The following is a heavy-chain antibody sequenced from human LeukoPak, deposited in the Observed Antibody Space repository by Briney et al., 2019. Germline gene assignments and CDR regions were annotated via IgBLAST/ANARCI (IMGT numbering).Heavy chain of an antibody. Sequence: GSSVKVSCKASGGTFSSYAISWVRQAPGQGLEWMGGIIPIFGTANYAQKFQGRVTITADESTSTAYMELSSLRSEDTAVYYCARDYPLGIVVVPAVYWGQGTLVTVSS. CDR2: IIPIFGTA. D-gene: IGHD2-2*01. V-gene: IGHV1-69*01. CDR1: GGTFSSYA. J-gene: IGHJ4*02. CDR3: ARDYPLGIVVVPAVY.